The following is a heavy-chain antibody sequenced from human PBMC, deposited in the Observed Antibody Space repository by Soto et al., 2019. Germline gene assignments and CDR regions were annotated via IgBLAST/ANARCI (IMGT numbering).Heavy chain of an antibody. V-gene: IGHV3-30*18. Sequence: QVQLVESGGGVVQPGRSLRLSCAASGFTFSSYGMHWVRQAPGKGLEWVAVISYDGSNKYYADSVKGRFTISRDNSKNTLYLQMNSLRAEDTAVYYCAKDWYGDYDYWGQGTLVTVSS. CDR2: ISYDGSNK. CDR1: GFTFSSYG. CDR3: AKDWYGDYDY. J-gene: IGHJ4*02. D-gene: IGHD4-17*01.